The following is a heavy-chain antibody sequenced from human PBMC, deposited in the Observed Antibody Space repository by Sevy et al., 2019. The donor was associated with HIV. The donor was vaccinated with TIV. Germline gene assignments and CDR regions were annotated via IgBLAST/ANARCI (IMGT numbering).Heavy chain of an antibody. Sequence: GGSLRLSCAASGFTFSNYWMTWVRQAPGKGLEWVANIKQDESEKYYVDSVKGRFTISRDNAKNSLYLQMNALRVEDTAGYYCARERGGFRYTYSQPFDYWGQGTLVTVSS. CDR2: IKQDESEK. CDR1: GFTFSNYW. CDR3: ARERGGFRYTYSQPFDY. V-gene: IGHV3-7*01. J-gene: IGHJ4*02. D-gene: IGHD5-18*01.